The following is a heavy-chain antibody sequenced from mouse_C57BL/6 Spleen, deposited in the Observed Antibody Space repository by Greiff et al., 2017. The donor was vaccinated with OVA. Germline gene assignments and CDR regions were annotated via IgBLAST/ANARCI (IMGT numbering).Heavy chain of an antibody. CDR2: IYPGDGDT. CDR1: GYAFSSSW. Sequence: QVQLKESGPELVKPGASVKISCKASGYAFSSSWMNWVKQRPGKGLEWIGRIYPGDGDTNYNGKFKGKATLTADKSSSTAYMQLSSLTSEDSAVYFCATYYSKGAWFAYWGQGTLVTVSA. V-gene: IGHV1-82*01. D-gene: IGHD2-5*01. J-gene: IGHJ3*01. CDR3: ATYYSKGAWFAY.